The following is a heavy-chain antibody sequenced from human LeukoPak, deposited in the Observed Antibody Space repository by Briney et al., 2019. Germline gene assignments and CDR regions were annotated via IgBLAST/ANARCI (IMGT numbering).Heavy chain of an antibody. CDR3: ARGRIAAAGTGY. CDR2: INPSGGST. V-gene: IGHV1-46*01. J-gene: IGHJ4*02. Sequence: ASVKVSCKASGYTFTTYYMHWVRQAPGQRLEWMGIINPSGGSTSYAQKFQGRVTMTRDTSTSTVYMELSSLRSEDTAVYYCARGRIAAAGTGYWGQGTLVTVSS. CDR1: GYTFTTYY. D-gene: IGHD6-13*01.